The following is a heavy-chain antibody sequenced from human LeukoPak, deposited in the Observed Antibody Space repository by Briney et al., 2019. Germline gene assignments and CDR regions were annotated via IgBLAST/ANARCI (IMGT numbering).Heavy chain of an antibody. CDR2: ISAYNGNT. J-gene: IGHJ4*02. V-gene: IGHV1-18*01. D-gene: IGHD3-16*02. CDR3: ARAVITFGGVIVYFDY. CDR1: GYTFTSYG. Sequence: GASVKVSCKACGYTFTSYGISWVRQAPGQGLEWMGWISAYNGNTNYAQKLQGRVTMTTDTSTSTAYMELRSLRSDDTAVYYRARAVITFGGVIVYFDYWGQGTLVTVSS.